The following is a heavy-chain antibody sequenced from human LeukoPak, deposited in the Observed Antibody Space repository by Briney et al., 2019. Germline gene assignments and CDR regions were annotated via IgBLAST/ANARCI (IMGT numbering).Heavy chain of an antibody. V-gene: IGHV3-9*01. D-gene: IGHD3-10*01. CDR3: AKDIGYGSGSYLMYYFDY. CDR2: ISWNSGSI. CDR1: GFTFDDYA. J-gene: IGHJ4*02. Sequence: PGGSLRVSCAASGFTFDDYAMHWVRQAPGKGMEWVSGISWNSGSIGYADSVKGRFTISRDNAKNSLYLQMNSLRAEDTALYYCAKDIGYGSGSYLMYYFDYWGQGTLVTVSS.